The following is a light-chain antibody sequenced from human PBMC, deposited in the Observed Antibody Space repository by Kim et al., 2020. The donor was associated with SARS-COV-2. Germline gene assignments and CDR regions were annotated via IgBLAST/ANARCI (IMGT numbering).Light chain of an antibody. Sequence: STGDRVTITCRAGQGISSYLSWYQQKPGKAPKLLIYAASTLQSGVPSRFSGSGSGTDFTLTISCLQSEDFATYYCQQYYSYPLITFGPGTKVDIK. CDR3: QQYYSYPLIT. V-gene: IGKV1-8*01. CDR2: AAS. J-gene: IGKJ3*01. CDR1: QGISSY.